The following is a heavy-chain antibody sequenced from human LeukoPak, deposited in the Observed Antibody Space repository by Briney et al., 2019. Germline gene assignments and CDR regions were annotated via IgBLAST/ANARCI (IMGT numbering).Heavy chain of an antibody. CDR2: ISGSGGVT. Sequence: PGGSLRLSCAASGFIFSHYWMTWVRQAPGKGLEWISGISGSGGVTYYADSVKGRFTISRDNSKNTLYLQMNSLRAEDTAVYYCAKADSPPFYYYMDVWGKGTTVTVSS. D-gene: IGHD2-21*01. V-gene: IGHV3-23*01. J-gene: IGHJ6*03. CDR1: GFIFSHYW. CDR3: AKADSPPFYYYMDV.